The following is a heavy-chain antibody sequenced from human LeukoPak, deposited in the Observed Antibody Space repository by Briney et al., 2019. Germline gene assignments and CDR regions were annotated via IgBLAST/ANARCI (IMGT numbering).Heavy chain of an antibody. J-gene: IGHJ4*02. V-gene: IGHV4-38-2*02. CDR3: ARGDSGSWDPHCFDN. Sequence: SETLSLTCTVSGYSISSGYYWGWIRQSPGKGLEWIASIYHSGNIYYNPSLKSRVTMSVDTSKNQFSLRLSSVTAADTAMYYCARGDSGSWDPHCFDNWGQGTLVTVSS. CDR1: GYSISSGYY. D-gene: IGHD1-26*01. CDR2: IYHSGNI.